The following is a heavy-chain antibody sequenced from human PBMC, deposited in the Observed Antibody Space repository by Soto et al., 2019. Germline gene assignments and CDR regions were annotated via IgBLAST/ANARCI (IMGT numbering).Heavy chain of an antibody. CDR1: GGTFSSSA. CDR2: IIPIFGTT. CDR3: ARGIVIVPAANFYFYHMDV. Sequence: VQLVQSGAEVKKPGSSVKVSCKASGGTFSSSAISWVRQAPGQGLEWMGGIIPIFGTTNSAQKFQGRVTITADKSTSTAYMELTSLRSEDTAVYYCARGIVIVPAANFYFYHMDVWGQGTTVTVSS. J-gene: IGHJ6*02. D-gene: IGHD2-2*01. V-gene: IGHV1-69*06.